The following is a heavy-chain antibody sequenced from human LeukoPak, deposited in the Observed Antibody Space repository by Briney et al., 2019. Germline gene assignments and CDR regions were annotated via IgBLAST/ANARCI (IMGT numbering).Heavy chain of an antibody. J-gene: IGHJ4*02. CDR3: ARDYASGSYYDY. CDR2: MNPNSGGT. D-gene: IGHD3-10*01. CDR1: GYTFTGDY. Sequence: ASVKVSCKASGYTFTGDYLHWVRQAPGQGLEWMGWMNPNSGGTNYAQNFQGRVTMTRDTSISTAYMELSRLRSDDTAVYYCARDYASGSYYDYWGQGSLVTVSS. V-gene: IGHV1-2*02.